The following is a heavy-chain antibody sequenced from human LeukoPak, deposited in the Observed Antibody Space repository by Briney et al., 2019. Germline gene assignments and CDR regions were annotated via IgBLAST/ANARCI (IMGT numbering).Heavy chain of an antibody. V-gene: IGHV4-61*02. Sequence: SETLSLTCTVSGGSIRSGTDYWSWIRQPAGKGLEWIGRIYMSGSTDYNPSFKSRGTMSVDTSKNQVSLKLRSVTAADTAVYYCARVVWGGDFHYSLDVWGKGTTVIVSS. CDR2: IYMSGST. D-gene: IGHD7-27*01. CDR1: GGSIRSGTDY. CDR3: ARVVWGGDFHYSLDV. J-gene: IGHJ6*03.